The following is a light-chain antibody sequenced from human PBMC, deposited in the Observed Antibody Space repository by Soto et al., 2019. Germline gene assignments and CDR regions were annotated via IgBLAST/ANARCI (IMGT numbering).Light chain of an antibody. V-gene: IGLV1-44*01. CDR2: SND. J-gene: IGLJ1*01. CDR3: AAWDDSLFGYV. Sequence: QSVLTQSPSASGTPGQTVTISCSGSSSNIGSNTVSWYQQLLGTAPKLLIYSNDQRPSGVPDRFSGSKSGTSASLAISGLQSEDEADYYCAAWDDSLFGYVFGTGTKLTVL. CDR1: SSNIGSNT.